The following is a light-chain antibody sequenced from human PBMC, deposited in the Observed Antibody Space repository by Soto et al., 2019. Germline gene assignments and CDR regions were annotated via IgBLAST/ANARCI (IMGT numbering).Light chain of an antibody. J-gene: IGKJ4*02. Sequence: DIVMTQSPDSLAVSPGDRATLSCRASQSVSSNLAWYQQKPGQTPRLLIYGASNRATGIPDRFSGKGSGTDFTLAISRLEPEDFAVYYCQQYGRPGTFGRGTKVAI. CDR1: QSVSSN. CDR2: GAS. CDR3: QQYGRPGT. V-gene: IGKV3-20*01.